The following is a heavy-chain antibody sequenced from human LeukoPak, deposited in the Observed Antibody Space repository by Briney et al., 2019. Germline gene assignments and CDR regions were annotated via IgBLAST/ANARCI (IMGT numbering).Heavy chain of an antibody. CDR2: IWYDGSNK. CDR1: GFTFSSYG. V-gene: IGHV3-33*01. CDR3: ARDLRWSHYWYFDL. Sequence: TGGSLRLSCAASGFTFSSYGMHWVRQAPGKGLEWVAVIWYDGSNKYYADSVKGRFTISRDNSKNTLYLQMNSLRAEDTAVYYCARDLRWSHYWYFDLWGRGTLVTVSS. J-gene: IGHJ2*01. D-gene: IGHD2-15*01.